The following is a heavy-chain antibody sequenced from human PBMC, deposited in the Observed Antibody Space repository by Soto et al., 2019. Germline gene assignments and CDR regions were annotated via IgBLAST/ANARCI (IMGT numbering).Heavy chain of an antibody. CDR2: IYYSGIT. D-gene: IGHD1-1*01. CDR3: ARERGGPGTPPWYYYAMAV. Sequence: QVQLQESGPGLVKPSETLSLTCTVSGGSISSYYWSWIRQPPGKGLEWIGYIYYSGITNYNPSLXIPDTISLATXXTXCXQNLSSVPAADTAVYYSARERGGPGTPPWYYYAMAVWGQGTTVTVSS. CDR1: GGSISSYY. J-gene: IGHJ6*02. V-gene: IGHV4-59*01.